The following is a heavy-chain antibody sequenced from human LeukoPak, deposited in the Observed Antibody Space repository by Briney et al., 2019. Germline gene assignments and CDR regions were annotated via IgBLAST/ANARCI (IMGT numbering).Heavy chain of an antibody. V-gene: IGHV1-46*01. CDR1: GYTFTSYY. Sequence: GASVKVSCKASGYTFTSYYMLWVRQAPGQGLEWMGIINPSGGSTSCAQKFQGRVTMTRDTSTSTVYMELSGLRSEDTAVYYCARVGVPYDSSGSLDYWGQGTLVTVSS. D-gene: IGHD3-22*01. J-gene: IGHJ4*02. CDR3: ARVGVPYDSSGSLDY. CDR2: INPSGGST.